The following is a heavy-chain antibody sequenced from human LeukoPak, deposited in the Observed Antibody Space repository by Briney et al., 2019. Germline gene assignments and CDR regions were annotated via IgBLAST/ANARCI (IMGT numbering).Heavy chain of an antibody. Sequence: ASVKVSCKASGYTFTGYYMHWVRQAPGQGLEWMGWINPNSGGTNYAQKFQGRVTMTRDTSIGTAYMELTGLRSDDTAVYYCARNLLPRRIAVTNTRANWFDPWGQGTLVTVSS. CDR1: GYTFTGYY. V-gene: IGHV1-2*02. D-gene: IGHD4-11*01. J-gene: IGHJ5*02. CDR2: INPNSGGT. CDR3: ARNLLPRRIAVTNTRANWFDP.